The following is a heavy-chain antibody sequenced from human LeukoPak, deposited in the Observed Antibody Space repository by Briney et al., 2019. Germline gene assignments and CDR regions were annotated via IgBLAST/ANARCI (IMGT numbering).Heavy chain of an antibody. D-gene: IGHD6-6*01. CDR3: ARNSSSSACMDY. Sequence: ASVKVSCKSSGYTFTGQYMHWVRQAPGQGLKWMGWINPNSGGTNYAQKFQGRVTMTRDTSISTAYMELSRLTSDDTAVYFCARNSSSSACMDYWGQGTLVTVSS. CDR2: INPNSGGT. J-gene: IGHJ4*02. CDR1: GYTFTGQY. V-gene: IGHV1-2*02.